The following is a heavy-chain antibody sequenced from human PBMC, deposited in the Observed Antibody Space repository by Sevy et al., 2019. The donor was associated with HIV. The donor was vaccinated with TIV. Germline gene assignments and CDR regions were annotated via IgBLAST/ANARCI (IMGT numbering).Heavy chain of an antibody. D-gene: IGHD4-4*01. J-gene: IGHJ6*02. CDR2: FSSSGSYI. CDR1: GFIFSNYG. CDR3: AREDYSNYYFYAMDV. V-gene: IGHV3-21*01. Sequence: GGSLRLSCAASGFIFSNYGMNWVRQAPGKGLEWVSCFSSSGSYIYYGDSMKGRFTISRDNAKNSLFLQMNSLRAEDTAVYYCAREDYSNYYFYAMDVWGQGTTVTVSS.